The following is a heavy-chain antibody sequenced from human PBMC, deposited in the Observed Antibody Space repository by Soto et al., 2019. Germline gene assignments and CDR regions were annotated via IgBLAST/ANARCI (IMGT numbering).Heavy chain of an antibody. J-gene: IGHJ6*02. CDR2: INPNSGGT. V-gene: IGHV1-2*04. D-gene: IGHD2-2*01. CDR1: GYTFTGYY. Sequence: QVQLVQSGAEVKKPGASVKVSCKASGYTFTGYYMHWVRQAPGQGLEWMGWINPNSGGTNYAQKFQGWVTMTRDTSISTAYMELSRLRSDDTAVYYCARARYCSSTSCYGHYYYGMDVWGQGTTVTVSS. CDR3: ARARYCSSTSCYGHYYYGMDV.